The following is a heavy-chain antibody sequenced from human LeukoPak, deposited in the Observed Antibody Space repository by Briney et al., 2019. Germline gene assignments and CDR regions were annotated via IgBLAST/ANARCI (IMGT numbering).Heavy chain of an antibody. J-gene: IGHJ5*02. CDR2: IYPSGNT. D-gene: IGHD1-26*01. V-gene: IGHV4-4*07. CDR1: RGSTSTYY. Sequence: SETLSLTCTVSRGSTSTYYWSWIPQPAGKGLEWIGRIYPSGNTNFNPSLMSRVTMSIDTSKNQFSLKLSSVTAADTAIYYCARDVGVGANWFDPWGQGTLVTVSS. CDR3: ARDVGVGANWFDP.